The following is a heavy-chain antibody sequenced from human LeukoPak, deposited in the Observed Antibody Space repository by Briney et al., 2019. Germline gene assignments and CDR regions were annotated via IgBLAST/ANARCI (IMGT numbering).Heavy chain of an antibody. V-gene: IGHV3-21*06. D-gene: IGHD5-18*01. Sequence: GGSLRLSCAASGFSFSSFSMNWVRQAPGKGREWVSSISSSSGYKYYADSVKARFTISRDNAKNSLYLQMNSLSAEDTAVYYCARGGSYSYGSFDYWGQGTLVTVSS. CDR3: ARGGSYSYGSFDY. J-gene: IGHJ4*02. CDR2: ISSSSGYK. CDR1: GFSFSSFS.